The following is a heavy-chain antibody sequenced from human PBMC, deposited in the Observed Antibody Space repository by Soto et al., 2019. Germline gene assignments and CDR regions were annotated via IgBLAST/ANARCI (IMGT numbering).Heavy chain of an antibody. J-gene: IGHJ5*02. CDR2: ISAYNGNT. CDR1: GYTFTSYG. D-gene: IGHD2-2*01. CDR3: ARKDCSSTSCYRYGWFDP. Sequence: GASVKVSCKASGYTFTSYGISWVRQAPGQGLEWMGWISAYNGNTNYAQKLQGRVTMTTDTSTSTAYMELRSLRSDDTALYYCARKDCSSTSCYRYGWFDPWGQGTLVTVSS. V-gene: IGHV1-18*01.